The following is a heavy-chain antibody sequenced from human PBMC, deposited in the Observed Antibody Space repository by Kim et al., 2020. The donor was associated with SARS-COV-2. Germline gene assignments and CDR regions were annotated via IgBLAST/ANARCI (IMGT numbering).Heavy chain of an antibody. Sequence: GESLKISCQGSGYTFTNFWIGWVRQMPGKGLEWIGIIYPGDSDTRKNPSFQDQVTISVDNSVGTAYLQWDNLKASDTAIYYCARRGGHWYFDIWGRGTLV. V-gene: IGHV5-51*01. J-gene: IGHJ2*01. CDR3: ARRGGHWYFDI. CDR1: GYTFTNFW. CDR2: IYPGDSDT. D-gene: IGHD3-16*01.